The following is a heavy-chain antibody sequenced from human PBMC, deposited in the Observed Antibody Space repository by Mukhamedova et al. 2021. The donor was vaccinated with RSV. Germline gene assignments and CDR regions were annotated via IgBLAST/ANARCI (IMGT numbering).Heavy chain of an antibody. CDR2: IYYSGST. CDR3: ARGAGYDFWRGYQEGVYFDY. V-gene: IGHV4-31*01. Sequence: GYIYYSGSTYYNPSLKSLVTISVDTSKNQFSLKLSSVTAADTAVYYCARGAGYDFWRGYQEGVYFDYWGQGTLVTVSS. J-gene: IGHJ4*02. D-gene: IGHD3-3*01.